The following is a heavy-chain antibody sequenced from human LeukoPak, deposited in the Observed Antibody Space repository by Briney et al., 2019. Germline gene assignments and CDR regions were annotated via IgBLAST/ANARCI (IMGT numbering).Heavy chain of an antibody. Sequence: SETLSLTCTVSGGSISSGDYYWSWIRQPPGKGLEWIGYIYYSGSTYYDPSLKSRVTISVDTSKNQFSLKLSSVTAADTAVYYCARHDPKTTVTPLDAFDIWGQGTMVTVSS. CDR3: ARHDPKTTVTPLDAFDI. CDR2: IYYSGST. D-gene: IGHD4-17*01. CDR1: GGSISSGDYY. J-gene: IGHJ3*02. V-gene: IGHV4-30-4*08.